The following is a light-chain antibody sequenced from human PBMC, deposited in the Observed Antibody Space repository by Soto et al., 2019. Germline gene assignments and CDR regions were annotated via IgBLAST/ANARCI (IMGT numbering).Light chain of an antibody. V-gene: IGKV1-39*01. CDR1: QSIGSY. J-gene: IGKJ3*01. Sequence: DIQMTQSPSSLSASVGDRVTITCRASQSIGSYLNWYQQNPGKAPKLLIYAATSMQSGVTSSFSGSESGTNFTLLISSVLPEDFATYYCRQKFTFGPGTKVDIK. CDR2: AAT. CDR3: RQKFT.